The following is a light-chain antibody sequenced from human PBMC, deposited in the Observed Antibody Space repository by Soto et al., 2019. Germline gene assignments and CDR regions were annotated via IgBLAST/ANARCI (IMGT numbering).Light chain of an antibody. CDR2: DAS. J-gene: IGKJ1*01. Sequence: EIVLTQSPATLSLSPGERATLSCRASQSVSSYLAWYQQKPGQAPRLLIYDASNRATGTPARFRGRGSGTKCTLTISSLEAEDFAVYVCQQRSNWVWRFGKDTKMEIK. CDR3: QQRSNWVWR. CDR1: QSVSSY. V-gene: IGKV3-11*01.